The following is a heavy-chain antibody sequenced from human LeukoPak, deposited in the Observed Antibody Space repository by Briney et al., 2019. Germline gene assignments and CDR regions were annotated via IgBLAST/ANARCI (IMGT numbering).Heavy chain of an antibody. CDR1: GYSFINYF. V-gene: IGHV1-46*01. CDR2: INPTGGTT. CDR3: ARETPQGIDV. J-gene: IGHJ6*02. Sequence: ASVTDSCKASGYSFINYFVHWVRPAPGQGPEWMGIINPTGGTTTYAHKFPGRVTMTSDTSTSTLYMELSSLRSEETGVYYCARETPQGIDVWGQGTTVTVAS.